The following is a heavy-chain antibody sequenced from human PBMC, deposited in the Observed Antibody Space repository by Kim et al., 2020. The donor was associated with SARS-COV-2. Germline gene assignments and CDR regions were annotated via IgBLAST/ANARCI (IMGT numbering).Heavy chain of an antibody. V-gene: IGHV4-39*01. CDR1: GGSISGSSNY. J-gene: IGHJ4*02. CDR2: IHYSGST. Sequence: SETLSLTCTVSGGSISGSSNYWGWIRQPPGKGLEWIGSIHYSGSTYYNPSLKSRVTISVDTSQNQFSLKLSSVTAADTAVYYCARLRIGAADTDSWGQGTRVSVSS. D-gene: IGHD6-13*01. CDR3: ARLRIGAADTDS.